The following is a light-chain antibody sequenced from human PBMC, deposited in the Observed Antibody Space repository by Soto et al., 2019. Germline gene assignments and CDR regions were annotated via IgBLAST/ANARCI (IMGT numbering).Light chain of an antibody. V-gene: IGKV1-27*01. J-gene: IGKJ2*01. Sequence: DIQMTQSPSSLSASVGDRVTITCRASQGISNYLAWYQQKPGKAPKLLIYASSTLLSGVTSRFSGSGSGTDFTLTISSLQPEDVATYYCQRYNTGPPDTFGQGTKLEIK. CDR1: QGISNY. CDR3: QRYNTGPPDT. CDR2: ASS.